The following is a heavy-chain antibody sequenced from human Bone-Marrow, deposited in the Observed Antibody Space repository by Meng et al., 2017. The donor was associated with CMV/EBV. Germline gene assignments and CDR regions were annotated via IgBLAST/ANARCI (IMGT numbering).Heavy chain of an antibody. D-gene: IGHD2-21*01. Sequence: GESLKISCAASGFTVSSNYMSWVRQAPGKGLEWVSVIYSGGSTYYADSVKGRFTISRDNSKNTLYLQMNSLRAEDTAVYYCARDRRYSGLEYFDYWGQGKLVNVAS. CDR3: ARDRRYSGLEYFDY. J-gene: IGHJ4*02. CDR2: IYSGGST. CDR1: GFTVSSNY. V-gene: IGHV3-66*02.